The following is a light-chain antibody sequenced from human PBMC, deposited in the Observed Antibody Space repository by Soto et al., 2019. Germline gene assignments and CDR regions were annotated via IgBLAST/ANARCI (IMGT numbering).Light chain of an antibody. J-gene: IGKJ1*01. CDR3: HQRLNPHWT. CDR2: AAS. CDR1: QSISNY. V-gene: IGKV1-39*01. Sequence: DIQMTQSPSSLSASVGDRVTITCRASQSISNYLNWYQQKPGKAPKLLIYAASSMQSGVSSRFSGSGSETDFSLDICRHHRGDSAAYQCHQRLNPHWTFGQGRKVEV.